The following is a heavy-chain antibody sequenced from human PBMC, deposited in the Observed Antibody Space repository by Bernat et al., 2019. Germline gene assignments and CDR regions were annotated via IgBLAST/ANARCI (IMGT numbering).Heavy chain of an antibody. CDR1: GFTFSDYY. Sequence: VQLLESGGGLVQPGGSLRLSCAASGFTFSDYYMSWIRQAPGKGLEWVSYISSSGSTIYYADSVKGRFTISRDNAKNSLYLQMNSLRAEDTAVYYCARDIREKGFVVRRGDAFDIWGQGTMVTVSS. V-gene: IGHV3-11*01. J-gene: IGHJ3*02. CDR3: ARDIREKGFVVRRGDAFDI. CDR2: ISSSGSTI. D-gene: IGHD2-21*01.